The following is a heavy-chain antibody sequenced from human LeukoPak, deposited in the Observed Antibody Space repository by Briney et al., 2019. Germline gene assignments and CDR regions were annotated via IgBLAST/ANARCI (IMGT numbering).Heavy chain of an antibody. CDR1: GGSISSSSYY. D-gene: IGHD2-15*01. CDR3: ASVVAANTFDY. J-gene: IGHJ4*02. V-gene: IGHV4-39*01. Sequence: PSETLSLTCTVSGGSISSSSYYWGWIRQPPGKGLEWIGSIYYSGSTYYNPSLKSRVTISVDTSKNQFSLKLSSVTAADTAVYYCASVVAANTFDYWGQGTLVTVSS. CDR2: IYYSGST.